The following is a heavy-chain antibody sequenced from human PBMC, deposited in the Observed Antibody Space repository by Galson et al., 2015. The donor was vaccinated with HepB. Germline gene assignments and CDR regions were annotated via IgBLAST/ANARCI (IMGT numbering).Heavy chain of an antibody. J-gene: IGHJ5*02. CDR1: GYTFISYS. Sequence: SVKVSCKASGYTFISYSIHWVRQAPGQGLEWMGIINPSGGSTRYAQEFQGRVTMTRDTSTSTVYMELSSLRSEDTAVYYCARLRRGSSGWYANNWFDPWGQGTLVTVSS. CDR2: INPSGGST. V-gene: IGHV1-46*01. D-gene: IGHD6-19*01. CDR3: ARLRRGSSGWYANNWFDP.